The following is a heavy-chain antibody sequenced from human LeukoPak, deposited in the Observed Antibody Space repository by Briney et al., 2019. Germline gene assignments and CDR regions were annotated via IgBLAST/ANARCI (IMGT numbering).Heavy chain of an antibody. CDR3: ARRKDGHDY. CDR2: IYTSGST. V-gene: IGHV4-61*02. D-gene: IGHD1-14*01. Sequence: PSQTLSLTCTVSGGPISSGFYYWSWIRQPAGKGLEWIGRIYTSGSTNYNPSLKSRVTISLDTSKNQFSLKLSSVTAADTAVYYCARRKDGHDYWGQGTLVTVSS. J-gene: IGHJ4*02. CDR1: GGPISSGFYY.